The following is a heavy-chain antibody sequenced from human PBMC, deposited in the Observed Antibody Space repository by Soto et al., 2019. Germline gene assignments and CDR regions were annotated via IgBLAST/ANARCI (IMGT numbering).Heavy chain of an antibody. Sequence: PGGSLRLSCAASGFTFSSYGMHWVRQAPGKGLEWVAVISYDGSNKYYADSVKGRFTISRDNSKNTLYLQMNSLRAEDTAVYYCAKDQGPIVVVPAAPRGSIDPWGQGTLVTVSS. J-gene: IGHJ5*02. CDR3: AKDQGPIVVVPAAPRGSIDP. V-gene: IGHV3-30*18. CDR2: ISYDGSNK. CDR1: GFTFSSYG. D-gene: IGHD2-2*01.